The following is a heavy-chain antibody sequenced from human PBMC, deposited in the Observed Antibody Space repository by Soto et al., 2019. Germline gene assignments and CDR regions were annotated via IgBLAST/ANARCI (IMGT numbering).Heavy chain of an antibody. D-gene: IGHD5-12*01. V-gene: IGHV3-66*01. CDR3: ARDYYRFNSGYGFSMDV. Sequence: PGGSLRLSCAASGFTVSSNYMSWVRQAPGKGLEWVSVIYSGSSTYYADSVKGRFTISRDNSKNTLYLQMNSLRAEDTAVYYCARDYYRFNSGYGFSMDVWGQGTTVTVSS. CDR1: GFTVSSNY. J-gene: IGHJ6*02. CDR2: IYSGSST.